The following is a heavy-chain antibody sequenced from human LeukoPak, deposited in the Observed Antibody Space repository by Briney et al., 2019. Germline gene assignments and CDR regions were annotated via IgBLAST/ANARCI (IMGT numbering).Heavy chain of an antibody. Sequence: ASVKVSCKASGYTFTTYYMHWVRQAPGQGLEWMGVINPSGGSTSYTQKFQGRVTMTRDTSTSTVYMELSSLRSEDTAVYFCARERGYGGTFDYWGQGTLVTVSS. CDR1: GYTFTTYY. CDR3: ARERGYGGTFDY. CDR2: INPSGGST. D-gene: IGHD4-23*01. V-gene: IGHV1-46*01. J-gene: IGHJ4*02.